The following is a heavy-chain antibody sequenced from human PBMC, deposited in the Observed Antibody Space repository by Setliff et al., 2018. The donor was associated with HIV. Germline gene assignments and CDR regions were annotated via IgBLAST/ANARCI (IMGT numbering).Heavy chain of an antibody. CDR2: IYNSEYT. Sequence: SETLSLTCAVSGGSISSDNWWTWVRQAPGKGLEWIGEIYNSEYTNYNPSPKSRVSMSVDKSKNQFPVKLTSVTAADTAVYYCARGHCSGTNCYGSQTFYMYYYGLDVWGQGTTVTVSS. CDR3: ARGHCSGTNCYGSQTFYMYYYGLDV. J-gene: IGHJ6*02. CDR1: GGSISSDNW. V-gene: IGHV4-4*02. D-gene: IGHD2-2*01.